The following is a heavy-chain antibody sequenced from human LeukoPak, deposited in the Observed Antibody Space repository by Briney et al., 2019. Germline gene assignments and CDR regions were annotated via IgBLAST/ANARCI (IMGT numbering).Heavy chain of an antibody. CDR1: GGSISSYY. J-gene: IGHJ4*02. V-gene: IGHV4-4*07. D-gene: IGHD3-22*01. CDR2: IYTSGST. Sequence: SETLSLTCTVSGGSISSYYWSWIRQPAGKGLEWTGRIYTSGSTNYNPSLKSRVTMSVDTSKNQFSLKLSSVAAADTAVYYCARGLGILSGYYYDSPHYYFDYWGQGTLVTVSS. CDR3: ARGLGILSGYYYDSPHYYFDY.